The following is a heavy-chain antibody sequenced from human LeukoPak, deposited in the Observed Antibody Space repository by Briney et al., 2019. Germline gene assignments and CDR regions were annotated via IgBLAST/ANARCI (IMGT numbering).Heavy chain of an antibody. J-gene: IGHJ4*02. D-gene: IGHD3-22*01. CDR2: IYYSGST. Sequence: SETLSLTCTVSGGSISSSSYYWGWIRQPPGKGLEWIGSIYYSGSTYYNPSLKSRVTISVDTSKNQFSLKLSSVTAADTAVYYCARDRYYHDSSGYVPRYYFDYWGQGTLVTVSS. CDR3: ARDRYYHDSSGYVPRYYFDY. V-gene: IGHV4-39*07. CDR1: GGSISSSSYY.